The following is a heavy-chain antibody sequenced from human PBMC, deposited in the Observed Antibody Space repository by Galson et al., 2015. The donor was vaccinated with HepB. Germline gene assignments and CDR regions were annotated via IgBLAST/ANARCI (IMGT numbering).Heavy chain of an antibody. Sequence: SLRLSCAASGFSFSYFPMHWVRQAQGKGLDWVAVISYTGKYTNYADSGKGRFTISRDNSKNALYLKMNSLRVEETALYYCVRPRGEGAGDYQNWYFALWGRRTLVTVSS. V-gene: IGHV3-30*04. CDR1: GFSFSYFP. CDR3: VRPRGEGAGDYQNWYFAL. D-gene: IGHD4-17*01. CDR2: ISYTGKYT. J-gene: IGHJ2*01.